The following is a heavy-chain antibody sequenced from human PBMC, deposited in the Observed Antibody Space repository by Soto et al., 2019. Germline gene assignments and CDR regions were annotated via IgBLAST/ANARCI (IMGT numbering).Heavy chain of an antibody. CDR1: GGSISSGGYY. Sequence: QVQLQESGPGLVKPSQTLSLTCTVSGGSISSGGYYWSWIRQHPGKGLEWIGYIYYSGSTYYNPSLESRVTISVYTSKSQFSLKLSSVTAADTAVYYCARDGWYSSVWPRRFEPLGQGTLVTVSS. D-gene: IGHD6-19*01. J-gene: IGHJ5*02. CDR2: IYYSGST. CDR3: ARDGWYSSVWPRRFEP. V-gene: IGHV4-31*03.